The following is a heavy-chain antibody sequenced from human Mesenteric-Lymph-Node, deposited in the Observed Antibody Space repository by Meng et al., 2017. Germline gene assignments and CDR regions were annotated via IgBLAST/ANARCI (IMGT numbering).Heavy chain of an antibody. CDR1: GGSCSGYY. D-gene: IGHD2/OR15-2a*01. CDR3: ARGFLSFVRVFDY. CDR2: INHSGST. Sequence: QVQLLQWGAGLLKPSETLSLTCAVYGGSCSGYYWSWIRQPPGKGLEWIGEINHSGSTNYNPSLKSRVTISVDTSKNQFSLKLSSVTAADTAVYYCARGFLSFVRVFDYWGQGTLVTVFS. V-gene: IGHV4-34*01. J-gene: IGHJ4*02.